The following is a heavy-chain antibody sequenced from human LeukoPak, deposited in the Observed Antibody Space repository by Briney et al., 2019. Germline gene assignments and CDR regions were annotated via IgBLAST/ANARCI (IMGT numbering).Heavy chain of an antibody. CDR2: INHDGRKK. Sequence: PGGSLRLSCGASGFSFSTYWMSWVRQAPGKELEWVANINHDGRKKPYVDSVKGRFTISRDNAKNSLFLQMNSLRPEDTAVYYCATVTSYRVDYWGQGTLVTVSS. D-gene: IGHD1-1*01. CDR3: ATVTSYRVDY. V-gene: IGHV3-7*01. J-gene: IGHJ4*02. CDR1: GFSFSTYW.